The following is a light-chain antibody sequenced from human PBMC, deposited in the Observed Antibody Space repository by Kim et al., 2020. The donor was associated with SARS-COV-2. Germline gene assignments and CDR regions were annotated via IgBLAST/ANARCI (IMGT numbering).Light chain of an antibody. CDR2: YDS. CDR3: QVWESSSDYWV. Sequence: SYELTQPPSVSVAPGKTARITCGGNNIGSKSVHWYQQKPGQAPVLVIYYDSDRPSGIPERFSGSNSGNTATLTISRVEAGDEADYYCQVWESSSDYWVFG. CDR1: NIGSKS. J-gene: IGLJ3*02. V-gene: IGLV3-21*01.